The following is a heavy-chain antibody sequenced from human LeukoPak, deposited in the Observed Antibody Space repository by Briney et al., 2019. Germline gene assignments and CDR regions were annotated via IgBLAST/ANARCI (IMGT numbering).Heavy chain of an antibody. V-gene: IGHV4-34*01. J-gene: IGHJ5*02. D-gene: IGHD3-10*01. CDR3: ARDTAAMVRGVIIDNWFDP. CDR2: INHSGST. CDR1: GGSFSGYY. Sequence: SETLSLTCAVYGGSFSGYYWSWIRQPPGKGLEWIGEINHSGSTNYNPSLKSRVTISVDTSKNQFSLKLSSVTAADTAVYYCARDTAAMVRGVIIDNWFDPWGQGTLVTVSS.